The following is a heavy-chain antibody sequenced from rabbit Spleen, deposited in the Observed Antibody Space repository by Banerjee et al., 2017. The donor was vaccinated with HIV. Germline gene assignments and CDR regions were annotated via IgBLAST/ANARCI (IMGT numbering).Heavy chain of an antibody. Sequence: QSLEESGGDLVKPGASLTLTCTASGFDLSSYYYMCWVRQAPGKGLEWIACIGVVNGNLYYATWAKGRFTISKASSTTVTLQMTSLTAADTATYFCARDDGSYDYIDGYFNLWGQGTLVTVS. CDR1: GFDLSSYYY. CDR2: IGVVNGNL. J-gene: IGHJ4*01. CDR3: ARDDGSYDYIDGYFNL. D-gene: IGHD6-1*01. V-gene: IGHV1S40*01.